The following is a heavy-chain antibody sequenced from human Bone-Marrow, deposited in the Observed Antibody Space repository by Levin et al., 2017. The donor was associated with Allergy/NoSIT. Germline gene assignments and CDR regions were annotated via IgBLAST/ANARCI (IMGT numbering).Heavy chain of an antibody. Sequence: LSLTCAASGFPFSSYGMHWVRQAPGKGLEWGAVISYDGSNKYYADSVKGRFTISRDNSKNTLYLQMNSLRAEDTAVYYCAKDLSMGYCCGGSCYGRYDYYYDGMDVWGQGTTVTVSS. CDR2: ISYDGSNK. D-gene: IGHD2-15*01. CDR3: AKDLSMGYCCGGSCYGRYDYYYDGMDV. CDR1: GFPFSSYG. J-gene: IGHJ6*02. V-gene: IGHV3-30*18.